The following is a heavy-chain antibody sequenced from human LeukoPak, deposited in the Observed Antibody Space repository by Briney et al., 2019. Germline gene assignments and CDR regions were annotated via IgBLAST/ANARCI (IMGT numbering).Heavy chain of an antibody. V-gene: IGHV4-39*02. D-gene: IGHD1-7*01. CDR3: AREALGLPFDY. CDR1: GDAISSNSYS. Sequence: SETLSRTCTVSGDAISSNSYSWGWIRQPPGKGLEWSGSIYSSGSTYYNPSLKSRGTISVDTSKNQFSLKLRSVAAADTAVYYCAREALGLPFDYWGQGTPVSVS. J-gene: IGHJ4*02. CDR2: IYSSGST.